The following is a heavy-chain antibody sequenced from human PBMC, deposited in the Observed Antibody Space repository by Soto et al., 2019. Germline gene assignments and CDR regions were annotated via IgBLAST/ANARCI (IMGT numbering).Heavy chain of an antibody. CDR3: ARVADTYYFDY. Sequence: PSETLSLTCTVSGDSISSGDYYWSWIRQPPGKGLEWIGYIYYSGSTYYNPSLKSRVTISVDTSKYQFSLKLSSVTAADTAVYYCARVADTYYFDYWGQGTLVTVSS. CDR1: GDSISSGDYY. V-gene: IGHV4-30-4*01. D-gene: IGHD6-19*01. J-gene: IGHJ4*02. CDR2: IYYSGST.